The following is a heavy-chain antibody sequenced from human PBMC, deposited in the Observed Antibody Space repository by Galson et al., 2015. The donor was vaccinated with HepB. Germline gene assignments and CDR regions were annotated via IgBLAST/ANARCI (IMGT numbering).Heavy chain of an antibody. D-gene: IGHD3-22*01. Sequence: SLRLSCAASGFTFSTYSMNWVRQAPGKGLEWLSYISSSSSSIYYADSVKGRITISRDNAKNSLYLQMNSLRAEDTAVYYCAGDSYDSSGYPGALDIWGQGTMVTVSS. J-gene: IGHJ3*02. CDR3: AGDSYDSSGYPGALDI. CDR2: ISSSSSSI. V-gene: IGHV3-21*01. CDR1: GFTFSTYS.